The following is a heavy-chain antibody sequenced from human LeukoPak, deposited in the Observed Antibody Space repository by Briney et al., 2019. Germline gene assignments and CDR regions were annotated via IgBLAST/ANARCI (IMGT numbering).Heavy chain of an antibody. J-gene: IGHJ3*02. CDR3: ALGYCSTTSCSDAFDI. V-gene: IGHV4-34*01. CDR2: INRSRST. CDR1: GGSFSGYY. Sequence: SETLXLTCAVYGGSFSGYYWNWIRQPPGKGLEWIGEINRSRSTNYNPSLKSRVTISVDTSKNQFSLKLTSVTAADTAVYYCALGYCSTTSCSDAFDIWGQGTMVTVSS. D-gene: IGHD2-2*01.